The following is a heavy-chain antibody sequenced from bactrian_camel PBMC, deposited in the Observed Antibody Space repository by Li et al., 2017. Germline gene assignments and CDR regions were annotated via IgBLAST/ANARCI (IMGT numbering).Heavy chain of an antibody. CDR2: IESDGST. J-gene: IGHJ4*01. V-gene: IGHV3S53*01. D-gene: IGHD5*01. CDR1: GTTASTKH. Sequence: VESGGGSVQAGESLTLSCKISGTTASTKHWGWFRQVPGKEREGVAGIESDGSTSYADSVKGRFTISQDSARKTQYLQLNNLAPEDTAMYYCAARDTGLCEIMSAYNYWGQGTQVTVS. CDR3: AARDTGLCEIMSAYNY.